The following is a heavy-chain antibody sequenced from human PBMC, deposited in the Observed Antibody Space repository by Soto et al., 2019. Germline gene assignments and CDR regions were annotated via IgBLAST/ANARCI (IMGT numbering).Heavy chain of an antibody. CDR3: TKEAPTQAQFALAALNSFAFDY. CDR1: GLLVTTSA. CDR2: LSSSGRTT. Sequence: PGESLKISCEASGLLVTTSAVSWVRQAPGKGLEWVAALSSSGRTTYYGDSVKDRFSISRDDTKNTLYLQMTSLRVEDSAVYYCTKEAPTQAQFALAALNSFAFDYWGLGAVVTVPS. J-gene: IGHJ4*02. V-gene: IGHV3-23*01. D-gene: IGHD2-15*01.